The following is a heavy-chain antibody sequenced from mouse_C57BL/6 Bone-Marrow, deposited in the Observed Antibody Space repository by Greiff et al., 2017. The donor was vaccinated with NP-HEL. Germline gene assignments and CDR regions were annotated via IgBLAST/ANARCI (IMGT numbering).Heavy chain of an antibody. CDR2: IDPSDSYT. J-gene: IGHJ4*01. CDR1: GYTFTSYW. Sequence: QVQLKQPGAELVMPGASVKLSCKASGYTFTSYWMHWVKQRPGQGLEWIGEIDPSDSYTNYNQKFKGKSTLTVDKSSSTAYMQLSSLTSEDSAVYYCARRTTVVAYYAMDYWGQGTSVTVSS. V-gene: IGHV1-69*01. D-gene: IGHD1-1*01. CDR3: ARRTTVVAYYAMDY.